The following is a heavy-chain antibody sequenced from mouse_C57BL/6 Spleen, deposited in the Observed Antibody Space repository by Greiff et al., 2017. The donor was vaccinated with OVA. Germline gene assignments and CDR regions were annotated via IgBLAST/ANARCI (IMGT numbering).Heavy chain of an antibody. D-gene: IGHD1-3*01. V-gene: IGHV1-55*01. J-gene: IGHJ3*01. CDR2: IYPGSGST. CDR3: ARKGESWFQFAY. CDR1: GYTFTSYW. Sequence: QVQLQQPGAELVKPGASVKMSCKASGYTFTSYWITWVKQRPGQGLEWIGDIYPGSGSTNYNEKFKSKATLTVDTSSSTAYMQLSSLTSEDAAVYYCARKGESWFQFAYWGQGTLVTVSA.